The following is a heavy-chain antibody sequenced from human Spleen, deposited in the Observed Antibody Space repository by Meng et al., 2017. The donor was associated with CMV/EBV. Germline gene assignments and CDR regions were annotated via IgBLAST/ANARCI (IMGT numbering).Heavy chain of an antibody. CDR3: ARGLGGGWSGLDP. Sequence: GGSLRLSCAASGFTLSDNAVFWVRQGTGKGLEWVSAITTDGRTFYPDSVKGRFTISRENAKNSLHLQMSSLSAEDTATYYCARGLGGGWSGLDPWGQGTLVTVSS. CDR1: GFTLSDNA. V-gene: IGHV3-13*01. J-gene: IGHJ5*02. CDR2: ITTDGRT. D-gene: IGHD3-3*01.